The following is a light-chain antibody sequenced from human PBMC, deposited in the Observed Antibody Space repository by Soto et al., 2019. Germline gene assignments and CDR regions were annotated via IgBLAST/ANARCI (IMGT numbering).Light chain of an antibody. CDR1: SSNIGAGYD. V-gene: IGLV1-40*01. CDR3: QSYDSSLSGSV. Sequence: QSVMTQPPSVSGAPGQRVTISYTGSSSNIGAGYDVHWYQQLPGTAPKLLIYVNNNRPSGVPDRFSGSRSGTSASLAITGLQAEDEADYYCQSYDSSLSGSVFGGGTKLTVL. CDR2: VNN. J-gene: IGLJ3*02.